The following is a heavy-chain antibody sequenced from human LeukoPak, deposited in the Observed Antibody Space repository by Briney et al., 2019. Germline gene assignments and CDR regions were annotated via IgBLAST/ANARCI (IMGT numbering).Heavy chain of an antibody. CDR2: ISGSGGGT. CDR1: GFTFNSFA. D-gene: IGHD3-22*01. J-gene: IGHJ4*02. Sequence: PGGSLRLSCAASGFTFNSFAMNWVRQAPGKGLEWVSAISGSGGGTYYADSVKGRFTIYRDNSKNTLDLQMNSLRAEDTAIYYCVRDSRGYAEFDYWGQGTLVTVSS. CDR3: VRDSRGYAEFDY. V-gene: IGHV3-23*01.